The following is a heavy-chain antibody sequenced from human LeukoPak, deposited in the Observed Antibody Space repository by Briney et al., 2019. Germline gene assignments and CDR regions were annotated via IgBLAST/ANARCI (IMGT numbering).Heavy chain of an antibody. D-gene: IGHD3-22*01. V-gene: IGHV1-18*01. CDR2: ISADNGNT. J-gene: IGHJ3*02. CDR3: ACLTTADAFDI. Sequence: ASVKVSCKASNYTLSNYGITWVRQAPGHGLEWMGWISADNGNTHYAQKIQGRVTMTTDTSTSTAYMELRSLRSDDTAVYYCACLTTADAFDIWGQGTMVTVSS. CDR1: NYTLSNYG.